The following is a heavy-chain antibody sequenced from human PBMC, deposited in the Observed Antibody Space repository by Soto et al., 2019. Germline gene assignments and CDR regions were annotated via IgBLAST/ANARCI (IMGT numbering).Heavy chain of an antibody. CDR1: GGTFSSYA. CDR3: ASSASQYYYDSSGYYLLWY. CDR2: IIPIFGTA. Sequence: SVKVSCKASGGTFSSYAISWVRQAPGQGLEWMGGIIPIFGTANYAQKFQGRVTITADESTSTAYMELSSLRSEDTAVYYCASSASQYYYDSSGYYLLWYWGQ. V-gene: IGHV1-69*13. J-gene: IGHJ4*01. D-gene: IGHD3-22*01.